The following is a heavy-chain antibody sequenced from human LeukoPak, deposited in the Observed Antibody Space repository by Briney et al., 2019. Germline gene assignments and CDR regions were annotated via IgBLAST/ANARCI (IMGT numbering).Heavy chain of an antibody. CDR2: LIGSSGAT. D-gene: IGHD5-12*01. Sequence: GGSLRLSCAASGFTFSNYAMNWVRQAPGKGLEWVAVLIGSSGATDYADSVKGRFTISRDNSKNTLFLQMNSLRAEDTAIYYCAKGAYDYIEIAYFDFWGQGALVTVSS. J-gene: IGHJ4*02. V-gene: IGHV3-23*01. CDR3: AKGAYDYIEIAYFDF. CDR1: GFTFSNYA.